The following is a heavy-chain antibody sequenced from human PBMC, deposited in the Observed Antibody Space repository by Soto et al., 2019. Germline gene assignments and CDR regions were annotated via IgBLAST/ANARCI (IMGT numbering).Heavy chain of an antibody. Sequence: GGSLRLSCAASGFTFSSYAMHWVRQAPGKRLEWVAVISYDGSNKYYADSVKGRFTISRDNSKNTLYLQMNSLRAEDTAVYYCARDRAVAGDYWGQGTLVTVSS. CDR1: GFTFSSYA. CDR3: ARDRAVAGDY. J-gene: IGHJ4*02. D-gene: IGHD6-19*01. V-gene: IGHV3-30-3*01. CDR2: ISYDGSNK.